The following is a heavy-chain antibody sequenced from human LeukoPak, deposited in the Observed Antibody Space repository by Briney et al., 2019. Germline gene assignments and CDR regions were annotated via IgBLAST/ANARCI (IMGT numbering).Heavy chain of an antibody. J-gene: IGHJ6*03. CDR1: GYAFASFG. V-gene: IGHV1-18*01. Sequence: ASVKVSCKASGYAFASFGITWVRQAPGQGLEWMGWINTHNGDTNHAQKLQGRVTMTTDTSTSTAYMELRSLRSDGTAVYYCARDGYRLSGYFYYMDVWGKGTTVTVSS. CDR2: INTHNGDT. D-gene: IGHD2-2*03. CDR3: ARDGYRLSGYFYYMDV.